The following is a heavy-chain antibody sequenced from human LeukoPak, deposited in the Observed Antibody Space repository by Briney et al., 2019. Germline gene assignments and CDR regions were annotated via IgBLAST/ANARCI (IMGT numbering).Heavy chain of an antibody. CDR3: ARDLGIGAAVTSWFDA. V-gene: IGHV1-18*01. D-gene: IGHD6-13*01. Sequence: ASVKVSFKASGYTFNTYGFTWVRQPRGQGLEWMGFISPYNGKTKYAQKVQGRVTMTTDTSTSTVYMALRSLRSDDTAVYYCARDLGIGAAVTSWFDAWGQGTLVTVSS. J-gene: IGHJ5*02. CDR2: ISPYNGKT. CDR1: GYTFNTYG.